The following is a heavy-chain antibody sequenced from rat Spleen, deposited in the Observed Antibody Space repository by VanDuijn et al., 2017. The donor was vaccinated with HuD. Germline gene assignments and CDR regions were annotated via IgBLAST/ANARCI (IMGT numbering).Heavy chain of an antibody. V-gene: IGHV3-1*01. CDR2: ISYSGGT. J-gene: IGHJ4*01. CDR3: TTDRPGALMEA. Sequence: EVQLQESGPGLVKPSQSLSLTCSVTGYSITSNYWGWIRKFPGNKMEWFGHISYSGGTSYNPSLKSRISITRDTSKNQFFLQLNSVTTEDTATYYCTTDRPGALMEAWGQGASVTVSS. CDR1: GYSITSNY. D-gene: IGHD5-1*01.